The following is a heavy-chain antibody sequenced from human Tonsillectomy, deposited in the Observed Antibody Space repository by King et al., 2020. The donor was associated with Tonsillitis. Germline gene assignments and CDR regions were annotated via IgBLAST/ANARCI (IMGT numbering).Heavy chain of an antibody. CDR1: GGSISSYY. CDR3: ARDWHYDSSGDDAFDI. CDR2: IYSSGIT. Sequence: QLQESGPGLVKPSETLSLTCSVSGGSISSYYWSWLRQPAGEGLEWIGRIYSSGITNYNPSLKSRVTMSVDTSKNQFSLKLSSVTAADTAMYYCARDWHYDSSGDDAFDIWGQGTMVTVSS. J-gene: IGHJ3*02. D-gene: IGHD3-22*01. V-gene: IGHV4-4*07.